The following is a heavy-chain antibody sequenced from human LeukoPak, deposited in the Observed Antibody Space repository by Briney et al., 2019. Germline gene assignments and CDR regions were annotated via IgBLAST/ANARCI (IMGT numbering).Heavy chain of an antibody. CDR1: GFTFTSYA. J-gene: IGHJ4*02. V-gene: IGHV3-30*01. CDR2: ISYDGSKY. Sequence: GGSLRLSCAASGFTFTSYAMAWVRQAPGKRLEWVSLISYDGSKYYSADSVKGRFTISRDNSKNTLYLQMNSLRAEDTAVYYCARDHSHYDSSGYFGLWGQGALVTVSS. CDR3: ARDHSHYDSSGYFGL. D-gene: IGHD3-22*01.